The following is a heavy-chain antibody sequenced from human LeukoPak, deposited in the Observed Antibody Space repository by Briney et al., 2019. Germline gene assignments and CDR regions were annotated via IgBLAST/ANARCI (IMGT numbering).Heavy chain of an antibody. J-gene: IGHJ6*02. CDR1: GFTFSHYS. CDR3: ARDDYYGSGSYYPLGYYYYGMDV. D-gene: IGHD3-10*01. CDR2: ISSSSSYI. Sequence: GRSLRLSCAASGFTFSHYSMNWVRQAPGKGLEWVSSISSSSSYIYYADSVKGRFTISRDNAKNSLYLQMNSLRAEDTAVYYCARDDYYGSGSYYPLGYYYYGMDVWGQGTTVTVSS. V-gene: IGHV3-21*01.